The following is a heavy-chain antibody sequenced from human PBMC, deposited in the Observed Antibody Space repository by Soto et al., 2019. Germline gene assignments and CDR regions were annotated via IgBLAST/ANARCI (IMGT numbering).Heavy chain of an antibody. D-gene: IGHD4-4*01. Sequence: SETLSLTCTVSGGSISSSSYYWGWIRQPPGKGREWIGGIYYSGSPYYNPSLKSRVTISVDTSKNQFSRKLSSVTAADTAVYYCARRSNYRINWFDPWGQGTLVTVSS. CDR3: ARRSNYRINWFDP. J-gene: IGHJ5*02. V-gene: IGHV4-39*01. CDR1: GGSISSSSYY. CDR2: IYYSGSP.